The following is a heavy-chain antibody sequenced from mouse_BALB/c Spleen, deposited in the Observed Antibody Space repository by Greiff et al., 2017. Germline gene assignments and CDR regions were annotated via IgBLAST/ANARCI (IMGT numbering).Heavy chain of an antibody. Sequence: QVQLQQSGPGLVQPSQSLSITCTVSGFSLTSYGVHWVRQSPGKGLEWLGVIWSGGSTHYNAAFISRLSISKDNSKSQVFFKMNSLQANDTAIYYCARNLRDGYYYFDYWGQGTTLTVSS. V-gene: IGHV2-2*02. CDR2: IWSGGST. D-gene: IGHD2-3*01. CDR3: ARNLRDGYYYFDY. CDR1: GFSLTSYG. J-gene: IGHJ2*01.